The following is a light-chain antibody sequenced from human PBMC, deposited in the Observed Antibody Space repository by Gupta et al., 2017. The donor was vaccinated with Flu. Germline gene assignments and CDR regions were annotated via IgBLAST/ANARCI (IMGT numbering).Light chain of an antibody. V-gene: IGKV1-5*03. CDR1: QSVDIW. Sequence: DIQMTQSPSTLSASVGDRVTITCRASQSVDIWLAWYQQKPGKAPKLLIYKASSLETGVPSRFSGSGSGTXFTLTIXSLQPDDFATYYCQKYNTYPWTFGXGTKVELK. CDR3: QKYNTYPWT. CDR2: KAS. J-gene: IGKJ1*01.